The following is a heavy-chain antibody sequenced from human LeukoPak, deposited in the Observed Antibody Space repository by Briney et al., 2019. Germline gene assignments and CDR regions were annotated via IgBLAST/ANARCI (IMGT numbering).Heavy chain of an antibody. J-gene: IGHJ6*02. V-gene: IGHV3-30-3*01. CDR3: ARGAWKITAMANYYGMDV. CDR2: ISYDGSNK. CDR1: GFTFSSYA. Sequence: PGWSLRLSYAASGFTFSSYAMHWVRQAPGKGLEWVAVISYDGSNKYYADSVKGRFTISRDNSKNTLYLQMNSLRAEDTAVYYCARGAWKITAMANYYGMDVWGQGTTVTVSS. D-gene: IGHD5-18*01.